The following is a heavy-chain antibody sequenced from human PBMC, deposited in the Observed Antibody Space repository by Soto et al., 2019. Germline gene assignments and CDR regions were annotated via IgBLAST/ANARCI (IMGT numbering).Heavy chain of an antibody. J-gene: IGHJ5*02. CDR3: AGLPKRPAEYCSSPTCYNWFDP. V-gene: IGHV4-39*01. D-gene: IGHD2-2*01. CDR1: GGSISSWSYY. Sequence: SETLSLTCTVSGGSISSWSYYWGWIRQPPGKGLEWIGIVYHTGTAYYNPSLKSRVVISADTSKNQFSLMVTYVTAADTAVYYCAGLPKRPAEYCSSPTCYNWFDPWGQGAVVTVSS. CDR2: VYHTGTA.